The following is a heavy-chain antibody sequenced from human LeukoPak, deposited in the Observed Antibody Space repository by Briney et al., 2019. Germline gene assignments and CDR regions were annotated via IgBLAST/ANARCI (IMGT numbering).Heavy chain of an antibody. CDR2: ISADGGGT. D-gene: IGHD2/OR15-2a*01. Sequence: PGGSLRLSCAASGFTFDDYAMHWVRQVPGKGPQWVSFISADGGGTYYADSVKGRFTISRDNSKNSLFLQMNSLRSEDSALYYCAKNKQTFTGLNNYYYYAMAGWGQRTTVTVSS. CDR3: AKNKQTFTGLNNYYYYAMAG. V-gene: IGHV3-43*02. CDR1: GFTFDDYA. J-gene: IGHJ6*02.